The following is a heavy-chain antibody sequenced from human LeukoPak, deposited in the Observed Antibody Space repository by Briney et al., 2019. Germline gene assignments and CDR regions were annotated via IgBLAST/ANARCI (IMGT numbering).Heavy chain of an antibody. V-gene: IGHV3-9*01. CDR2: ISWNSGSI. CDR3: ARVPGPDGAFDI. Sequence: GGSLRLSCAASGFTFDDYAMHWVRQAPGKGLEWVSGISWNSGSIGYADSVKGRFTISRDNSKNTLYLLMNSLRAEDTAVYYCARVPGPDGAFDIWGQGTMVTVSS. CDR1: GFTFDDYA. J-gene: IGHJ3*02. D-gene: IGHD3-10*01.